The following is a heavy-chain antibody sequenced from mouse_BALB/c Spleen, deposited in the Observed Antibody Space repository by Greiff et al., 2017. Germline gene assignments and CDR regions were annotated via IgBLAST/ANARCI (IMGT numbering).Heavy chain of an antibody. D-gene: IGHD2-3*01. CDR3: ERSRGLLYFDV. CDR2: INPSTGYT. Sequence: QVQLKESGAVLAKPGASVKMSCKASGYTFTSYWMHWVKQRPGQGLEWIGYINPSTGYTEYNQKFKDKATLTADKSSSTAYMQLSSLTSEDSAVYYGERSRGLLYFDVWGAGTTVTVSS. J-gene: IGHJ1*01. V-gene: IGHV1-7*01. CDR1: GYTFTSYW.